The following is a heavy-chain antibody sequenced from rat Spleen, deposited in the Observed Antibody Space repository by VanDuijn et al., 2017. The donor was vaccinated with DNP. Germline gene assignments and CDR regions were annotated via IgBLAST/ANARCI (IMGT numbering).Heavy chain of an antibody. CDR3: TRDDIGTTRFDY. Sequence: EVQLVESGGDLVQPGRSLKLSCVASGFTFNYYWMTWIRHVPGKGLEWIASITNGGGHTSYRDSVKGRFTVFRDDAKNTLYLQMNSLQTEDTAIYFCTRDDIGTTRFDYWGQGVMVTVSS. CDR2: ITNGGGHT. V-gene: IGHV5-31*01. CDR1: GFTFNYYW. D-gene: IGHD1-5*01. J-gene: IGHJ2*01.